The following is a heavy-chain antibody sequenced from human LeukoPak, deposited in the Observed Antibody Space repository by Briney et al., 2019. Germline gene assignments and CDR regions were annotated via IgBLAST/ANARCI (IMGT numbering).Heavy chain of an antibody. J-gene: IGHJ6*02. Sequence: SVKVSCKASGGTFSSYAISWVRQAPGQGLEWMGGIIPIFGTANYAQKSQGRVTITADESTSTAYMELSSLRSEDTAVYYCARVGAAAGTGYYYGMDVWGQGTTVTVSS. CDR3: ARVGAAAGTGYYYGMDV. V-gene: IGHV1-69*13. CDR2: IIPIFGTA. D-gene: IGHD6-13*01. CDR1: GGTFSSYA.